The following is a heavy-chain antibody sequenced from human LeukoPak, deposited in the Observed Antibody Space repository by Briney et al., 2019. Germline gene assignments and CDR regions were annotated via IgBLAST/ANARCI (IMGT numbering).Heavy chain of an antibody. CDR3: ARDEVEATVTGLGWGY. CDR2: ISAYNGNT. CDR1: GYTFTSYG. V-gene: IGHV1-18*01. D-gene: IGHD4-17*01. J-gene: IGHJ4*02. Sequence: GASVKVSCKASGYTFTSYGFSWVRQAPGQGLEWMGWISAYNGNTNYAQKLQGRVTMTTDTSTSTAHMELRSLRSDDTAVYYCARDEVEATVTGLGWGYWGQGTLVTVSS.